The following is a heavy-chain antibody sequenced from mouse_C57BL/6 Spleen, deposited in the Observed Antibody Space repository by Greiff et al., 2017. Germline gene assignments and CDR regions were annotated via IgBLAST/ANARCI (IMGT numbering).Heavy chain of an antibody. CDR1: GFSLTSYG. CDR2: IWSGGST. D-gene: IGHD2-4*01. Sequence: VQLQESGPGLVQPSQSLSITCTVSGFSLTSYGVHWVRQSPGKGLEWLGVIWSGGSTDYNAAFMSRLSITTDNSKSQVFFKMNSLQADDTAIYYCAKAHYYDYDDWYFDVWGTGTTVTVSS. V-gene: IGHV2-5*01. CDR3: AKAHYYDYDDWYFDV. J-gene: IGHJ1*03.